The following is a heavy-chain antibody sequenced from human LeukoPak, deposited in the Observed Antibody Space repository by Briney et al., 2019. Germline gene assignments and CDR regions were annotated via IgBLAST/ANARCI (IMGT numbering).Heavy chain of an antibody. CDR2: FSPSGGST. CDR3: ARHSSGGRYLDY. D-gene: IGHD2-15*01. V-gene: IGHV1-46*01. J-gene: IGHJ4*02. CDR1: GYTFTSYF. Sequence: ASVKVSCKASGYTFTSYFMHWVRQAPGQGLEWMGIFSPSGGSTSFAQRFQGRVTMTRDTSTSTVYMELSSLRSEDTAVYYCARHSSGGRYLDYGGQGTLVTVSS.